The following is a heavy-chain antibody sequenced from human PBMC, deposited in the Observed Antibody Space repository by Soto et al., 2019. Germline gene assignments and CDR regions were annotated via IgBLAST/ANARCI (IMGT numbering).Heavy chain of an antibody. D-gene: IGHD6-13*01. CDR3: ATLAAAGSMFDY. CDR2: FFYGGST. CDR1: GGSISSSIYY. J-gene: IGHJ4*02. Sequence: SETRSRTCTVSGGSISSSIYYWGWVRQPPGQGLEWIGSFFYGGSTYYNPSLKNRVTRSVDTSKNQFSLKLSSVTAADTAVYYCATLAAAGSMFDYWGQGTLVTVSS. V-gene: IGHV4-39*01.